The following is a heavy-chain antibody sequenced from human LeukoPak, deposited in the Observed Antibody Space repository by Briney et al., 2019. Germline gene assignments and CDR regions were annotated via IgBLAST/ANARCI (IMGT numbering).Heavy chain of an antibody. J-gene: IGHJ4*02. V-gene: IGHV3-23*01. Sequence: PGGSLRLSCAASGFTFSSYALSWVRQAPGKGLEWVSAISGSGGSTYYADSVKGRFTISRDNSKNTLYLQMNSLRAEDTAVYYCAKVNVDSSSWGALQFDYWGQGTLVTVSS. CDR1: GFTFSSYA. CDR2: ISGSGGST. D-gene: IGHD6-13*01. CDR3: AKVNVDSSSWGALQFDY.